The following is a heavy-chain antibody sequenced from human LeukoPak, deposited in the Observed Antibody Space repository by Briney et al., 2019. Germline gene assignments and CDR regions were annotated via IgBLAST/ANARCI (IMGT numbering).Heavy chain of an antibody. Sequence: GRSLRLSCAPSGLTFTAYLVHWVRHAPGEGLGWVAVMSSDGNAIFYADSVKGRFPISRANSKNTLYLLMNSLRAEDTALYYCVREGEHYYGHSASFDYWGQGTLVTVSS. CDR2: MSSDGNAI. CDR3: VREGEHYYGHSASFDY. D-gene: IGHD3-10*01. J-gene: IGHJ4*02. CDR1: GLTFTAYL. V-gene: IGHV3-30-3*01.